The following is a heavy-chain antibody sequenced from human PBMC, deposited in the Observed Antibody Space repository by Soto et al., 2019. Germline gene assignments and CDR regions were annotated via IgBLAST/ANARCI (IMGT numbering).Heavy chain of an antibody. Sequence: DVQLLESGGGLVQPGGSLTLSCAASRFTFSDYAMSWVRQAPGKGLEWVSAIGGTGGDTYYADSVRGRFTVSRDNSKNTLFLQLNSLRDEDTAVYYCAKDAVPYNGKWDWFDSWGLGTLVTVSS. J-gene: IGHJ5*01. CDR2: IGGTGGDT. D-gene: IGHD1-26*01. CDR3: AKDAVPYNGKWDWFDS. V-gene: IGHV3-23*01. CDR1: RFTFSDYA.